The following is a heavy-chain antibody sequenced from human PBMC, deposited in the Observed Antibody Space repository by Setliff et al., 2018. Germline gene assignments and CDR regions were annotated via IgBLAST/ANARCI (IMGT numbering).Heavy chain of an antibody. CDR3: ATDHDIVGFGY. V-gene: IGHV1-2*02. J-gene: IGHJ4*02. Sequence: ASVKVSCKAPAYSFTGYYMHWLRQAPGQGPEWMGWINPNNGKTQYSQMFQGRLTMTKDTSISTVYMELSSLRSDDTAMYYCATDHDIVGFGYWGRGTLVTVS. CDR1: AYSFTGYY. CDR2: INPNNGKT. D-gene: IGHD2-21*01.